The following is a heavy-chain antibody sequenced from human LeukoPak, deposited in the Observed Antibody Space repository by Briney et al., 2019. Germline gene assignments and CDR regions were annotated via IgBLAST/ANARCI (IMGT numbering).Heavy chain of an antibody. V-gene: IGHV1-18*04. D-gene: IGHD3-9*01. CDR3: ARHPYRGYDILTGYRY. J-gene: IGHJ4*02. CDR1: GYTFTGYY. CDR2: ISAYNGNT. Sequence: ASVKVSCKASGYTFTGYYMHWVRQAPGQGLEWMGWISAYNGNTNYAQKLQGRVTMTTDTSTSTAYMELRSLRSDGTAVYYCARHPYRGYDILTGYRYWGQGTLVTVSS.